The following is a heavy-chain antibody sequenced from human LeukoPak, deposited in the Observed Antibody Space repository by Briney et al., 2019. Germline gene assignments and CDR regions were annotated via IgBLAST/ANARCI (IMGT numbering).Heavy chain of an antibody. D-gene: IGHD1-1*01. Sequence: SETLSLTCTVSGGSISSGGYYWSWIRQHPGKGLEWIGYIYYSGSTYYNPSLMSRVTISVDTSKNQFSLKLSSVTAADTAVYYCARGGWNDRDNWFDPWGQGTLVTVSS. CDR1: GGSISSGGYY. CDR2: IYYSGST. J-gene: IGHJ5*02. CDR3: ARGGWNDRDNWFDP. V-gene: IGHV4-31*03.